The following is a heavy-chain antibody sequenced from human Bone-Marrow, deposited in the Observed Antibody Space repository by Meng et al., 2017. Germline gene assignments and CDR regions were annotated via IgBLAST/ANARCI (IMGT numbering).Heavy chain of an antibody. D-gene: IGHD3-10*01. CDR2: IYSGGST. CDR3: AREGRREGSYFDY. CDR1: GFTVSSNY. Sequence: GESLKISCSASGFTVSSNYMSWVRQAPGKGLEWVSVIYSGGSTYYADSVKGRFTISRHNSKNKLYLQTNSLRAEDTAVYYCAREGRREGSYFDYWGQGTLVTVSS. V-gene: IGHV3-53*04. J-gene: IGHJ4*02.